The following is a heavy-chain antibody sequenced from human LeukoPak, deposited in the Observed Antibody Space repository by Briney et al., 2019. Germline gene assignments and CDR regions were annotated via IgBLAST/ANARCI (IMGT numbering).Heavy chain of an antibody. J-gene: IGHJ4*02. CDR2: ISTDGSNT. CDR1: GFTFSSYW. V-gene: IGHV3-74*01. Sequence: QTGGSLRLSCAASGFTFSSYWMHWVRQAPGKGLVWVSRISTDGSNTNYADSVKGRFTISRDNAKNTLYLQMNSLRAEDTAVYYCTRAEGGSYDYWGQGTLVTVSS. D-gene: IGHD1-26*01. CDR3: TRAEGGSYDY.